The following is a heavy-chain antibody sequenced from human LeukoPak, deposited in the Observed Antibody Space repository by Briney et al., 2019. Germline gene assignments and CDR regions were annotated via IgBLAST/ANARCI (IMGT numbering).Heavy chain of an antibody. CDR1: GGSISSGGYY. Sequence: SQTLSLTCTVSGGSISSGGYYWSGIRQHPGKGLEWIGYIYYSGSTYYNPSLKSRVTISVDTSKNQFSLKLSSVTAADTAVYHCARERTSHEMSFDYWGQGTLVTVSS. J-gene: IGHJ4*02. V-gene: IGHV4-31*03. CDR3: ARERTSHEMSFDY. CDR2: IYYSGST. D-gene: IGHD1-14*01.